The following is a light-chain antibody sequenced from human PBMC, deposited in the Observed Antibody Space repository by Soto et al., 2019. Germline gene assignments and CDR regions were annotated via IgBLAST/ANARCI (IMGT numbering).Light chain of an antibody. CDR1: QSVTSSY. Sequence: EIVLTQSPGPLTLSPGERATLSCKASQSVTSSYLAWYQQKPGQAPRLLIYGAPSRATGIPDRFSGSGSGTESTLTISRLEPEDFAVYYCQEYGSSPTTFGQGTKVDIK. V-gene: IGKV3-20*01. J-gene: IGKJ1*01. CDR3: QEYGSSPTT. CDR2: GAP.